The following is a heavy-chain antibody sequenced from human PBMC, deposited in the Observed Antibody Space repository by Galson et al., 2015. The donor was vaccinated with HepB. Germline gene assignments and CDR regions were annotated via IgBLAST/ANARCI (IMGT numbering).Heavy chain of an antibody. D-gene: IGHD4-17*01. CDR1: GFTFSNYY. J-gene: IGHJ4*02. Sequence: SLRLSCAASGFTFSNYYMSWIRQAPGKGLEWISYISSSYTYTNYADSVKGRLTISRDNAKNSLYLQMNSLRAEDTAVYYCARVADVDYGDHSHFDSWGQGTVVTVSS. CDR3: ARVADVDYGDHSHFDS. V-gene: IGHV3-11*05. CDR2: ISSSYTYT.